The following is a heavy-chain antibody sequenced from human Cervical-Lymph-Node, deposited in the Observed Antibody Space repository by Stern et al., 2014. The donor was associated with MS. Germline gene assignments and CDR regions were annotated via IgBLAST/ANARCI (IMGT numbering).Heavy chain of an antibody. D-gene: IGHD2-15*01. CDR1: GYTFTTYA. CDR2: INTNTGNP. Sequence: VQLVESGSELKKPGASVKVSCKASGYTFTTYAMNWVRQAPGQGLEWMGWINTNTGNPTYDQGFTGRFVFSLDTSVSPAYLQISSLKAEDTAVDSCARADEAGSVSLYYYYGMDVWGQGTTVTVSS. V-gene: IGHV7-4-1*02. J-gene: IGHJ6*02. CDR3: ARADEAGSVSLYYYYGMDV.